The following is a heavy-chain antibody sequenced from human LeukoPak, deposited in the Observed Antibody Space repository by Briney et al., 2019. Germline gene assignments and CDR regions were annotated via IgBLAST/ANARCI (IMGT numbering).Heavy chain of an antibody. CDR2: INRDGSRT. CDR3: ASEGGDYGDP. D-gene: IGHD4/OR15-4a*01. J-gene: IGHJ5*02. Sequence: PGGSLRLSCAASGFTFSSNWMHWVRQVPGKGLVWVSRINRDGSRTDYADSVKGRFTISRDNAKNTLYLQMNGLRAEDTAVYYRASEGGDYGDPWGQGTLVTVSS. CDR1: GFTFSSNW. V-gene: IGHV3-74*01.